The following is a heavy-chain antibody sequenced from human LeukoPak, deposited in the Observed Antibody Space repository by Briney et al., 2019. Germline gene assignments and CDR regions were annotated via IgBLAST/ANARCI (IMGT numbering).Heavy chain of an antibody. V-gene: IGHV3-15*01. CDR2: IKSKTDGGTT. Sequence: GGSLRLSCAASGFTFSNAWMSWVRQAPGGGGEWVGRIKSKTDGGTTDYAAPVKGRFTISRDDSKNTLYLQMNSLKTEDTAVYYCTTDYYDFWSGYYFSYYGMDVWGQGTTVTVSS. CDR1: GFTFSNAW. J-gene: IGHJ6*02. D-gene: IGHD3-3*01. CDR3: TTDYYDFWSGYYFSYYGMDV.